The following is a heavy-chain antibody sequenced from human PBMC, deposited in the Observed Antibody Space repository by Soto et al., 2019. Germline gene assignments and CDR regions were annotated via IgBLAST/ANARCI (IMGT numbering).Heavy chain of an antibody. CDR2: IYYSGST. Sequence: SQTLSLTCTLSGGSISSYYRSWIRQPPGKGLEWIGYIYYSGSTNYNPSLKSRVTISVDTPKNQFTLKLSSLTAADTAVYYCARPSRGGAGYTTYDPCGQGT. V-gene: IGHV4-59*01. J-gene: IGHJ5*02. D-gene: IGHD2-8*02. CDR3: ARPSRGGAGYTTYDP. CDR1: GGSISSYY.